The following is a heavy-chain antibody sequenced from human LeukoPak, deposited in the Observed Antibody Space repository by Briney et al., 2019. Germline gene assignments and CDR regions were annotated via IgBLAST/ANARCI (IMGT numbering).Heavy chain of an antibody. Sequence: GGPLRLSCAASGFTFHDYAMHWVRQVPGKGLEWVSGFTWNSGSVLYADSVRGRFTISRDNAKNSLYLQMNSLRPEDMAFYYCAKGLGVASLIVDALDMWGQGTMVSV. CDR3: AKGLGVASLIVDALDM. CDR2: FTWNSGSV. J-gene: IGHJ3*02. CDR1: GFTFHDYA. V-gene: IGHV3-9*03. D-gene: IGHD3/OR15-3a*01.